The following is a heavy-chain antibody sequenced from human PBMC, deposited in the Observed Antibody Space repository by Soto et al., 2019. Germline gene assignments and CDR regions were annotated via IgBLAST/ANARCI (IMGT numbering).Heavy chain of an antibody. Sequence: GGSLRLSCAASGFTFSSYSMNWVRQAPGKGLEWVSSISSSGSYIYYADSVKGRFTISRDNAKNSLYLQMNSLRAEDTAVYYCARIKAAAGMSEGYWGERTLVTVPS. V-gene: IGHV3-21*01. J-gene: IGHJ4*02. CDR3: ARIKAAAGMSEGY. D-gene: IGHD6-13*01. CDR1: GFTFSSYS. CDR2: ISSSGSYI.